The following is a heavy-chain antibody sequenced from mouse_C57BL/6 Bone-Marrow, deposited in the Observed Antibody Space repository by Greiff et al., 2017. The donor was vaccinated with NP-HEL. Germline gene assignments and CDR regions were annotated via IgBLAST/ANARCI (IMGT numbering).Heavy chain of an antibody. V-gene: IGHV1-81*01. CDR3: ARSDGYYVRYAMDY. CDR1: GYTFTSYG. J-gene: IGHJ4*01. Sequence: VKLMESGAELARPGASVKLSCKASGYTFTSYGISWVKQRTGQGLEWIGEIYPRSGNTYYNEKFKGKATLTADKSSSTAYMELRSLTSEDSAVYFCARSDGYYVRYAMDYWGQGTSVTVSS. CDR2: IYPRSGNT. D-gene: IGHD2-3*01.